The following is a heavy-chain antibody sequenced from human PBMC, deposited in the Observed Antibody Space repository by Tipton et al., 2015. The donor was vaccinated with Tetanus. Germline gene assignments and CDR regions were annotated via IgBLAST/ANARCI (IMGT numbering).Heavy chain of an antibody. D-gene: IGHD6-19*01. V-gene: IGHV4-34*01. CDR3: ARGRMGDDSSGWYYFDY. J-gene: IGHJ4*02. Sequence: TLSLTCAVYGGSFSGYYWSWIRQPPGKGLEWIGEINHSGSTNYNPSLKSRVTISVDTPKNQFSLKLSSVTAADTAVYYCARGRMGDDSSGWYYFDYWGQGTLVTVSS. CDR1: GGSFSGYY. CDR2: INHSGST.